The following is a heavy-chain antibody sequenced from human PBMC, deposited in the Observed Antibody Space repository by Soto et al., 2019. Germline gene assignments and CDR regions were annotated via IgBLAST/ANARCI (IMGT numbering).Heavy chain of an antibody. D-gene: IGHD6-6*01. J-gene: IGHJ4*02. CDR3: AKAAYSSSQDYFDY. CDR2: ISGSGGST. V-gene: IGHV3-23*04. CDR1: GFTFSNAW. Sequence: EVQLVESGGGLVEAGGSLRVSCAAYGFTFSNAWMSWVRQAPGKGLEWVSAISGSGGSTYYADSVKGRFTISRDNSKNTLYLQMNSLRAEDTAVDYCAKAAYSSSQDYFDYWGQGTLVTVSS.